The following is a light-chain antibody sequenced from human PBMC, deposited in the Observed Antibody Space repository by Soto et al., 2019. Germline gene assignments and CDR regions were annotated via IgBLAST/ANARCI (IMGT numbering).Light chain of an antibody. CDR3: QQNFSAPVT. Sequence: DIQMTQSPSSLSASVGDRVTITCRASQSISSYLNWYQQKPGEAPKILIYAASTLQSGVPSRFSGSGSGTDFSLTISSLQPEDFATYYCQQNFSAPVTFGQGTRLEIK. V-gene: IGKV1-39*01. CDR2: AAS. CDR1: QSISSY. J-gene: IGKJ2*01.